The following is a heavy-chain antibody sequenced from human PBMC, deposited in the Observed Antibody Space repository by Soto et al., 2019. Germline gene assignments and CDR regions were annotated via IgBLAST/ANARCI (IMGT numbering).Heavy chain of an antibody. Sequence: PSETLSLTCTVSGGSISSGDYYWSWIRQPPGKGLEWIGYIYYSGSTNYNPSLKSRVTISVDTSKNQFSLKLSSVTAADTAVYYCASSNIAAAGFYYYGMDVWGRGTTVTAP. CDR3: ASSNIAAAGFYYYGMDV. CDR1: GGSISSGDYY. CDR2: IYYSGST. V-gene: IGHV4-61*08. D-gene: IGHD6-13*01. J-gene: IGHJ6*02.